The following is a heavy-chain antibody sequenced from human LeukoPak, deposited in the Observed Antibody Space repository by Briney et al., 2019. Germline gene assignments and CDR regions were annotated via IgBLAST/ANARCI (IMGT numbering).Heavy chain of an antibody. V-gene: IGHV4-59*12. CDR2: IYYSGST. CDR3: ARGAHNDAFDI. J-gene: IGHJ3*02. CDR1: GGSISSYY. Sequence: SETLSLTCTVSGGSISSYYWSWIRQPPGKGLEWIGYIYYSGSTRYNPSLESRVTMSVDTSKNQFSLKLSSVTAADTAVYYCARGAHNDAFDIWGQGTMVTVSS.